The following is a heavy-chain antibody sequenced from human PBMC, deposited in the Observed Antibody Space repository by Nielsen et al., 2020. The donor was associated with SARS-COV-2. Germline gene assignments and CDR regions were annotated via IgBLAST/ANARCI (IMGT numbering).Heavy chain of an antibody. V-gene: IGHV3-30*03. CDR1: GFTFSSYG. D-gene: IGHD5-18*01. J-gene: IGHJ6*02. CDR3: ARSIQLWLYGMDV. Sequence: GESLKISCAASGFTFSSYGMHWVRQAPGKGLEWVAAISYDGSNKYYADSVKGRFTISRDNSKNTLYLQMNSLRAEDTAVYYCARSIQLWLYGMDVWGQGTTVTVSS. CDR2: ISYDGSNK.